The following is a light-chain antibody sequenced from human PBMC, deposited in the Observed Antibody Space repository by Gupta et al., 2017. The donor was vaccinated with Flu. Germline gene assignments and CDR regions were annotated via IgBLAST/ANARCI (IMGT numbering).Light chain of an antibody. CDR3: QQYNSPIT. J-gene: IGKJ5*01. CDR2: KAS. Sequence: VGDRITITCRASQSISTWLAWYQQKPGKVPKLLIYKASTLESGVPSRFSGSGSGTEFTLTISSLQPEDFATYYCQQYNSPITFGQGTRLEIK. CDR1: QSISTW. V-gene: IGKV1-5*03.